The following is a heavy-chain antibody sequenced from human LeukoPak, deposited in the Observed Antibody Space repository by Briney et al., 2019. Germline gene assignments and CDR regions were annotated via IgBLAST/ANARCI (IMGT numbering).Heavy chain of an antibody. V-gene: IGHV3-64D*09. CDR2: ISSNGGST. CDR3: VVAGTTSWFDP. D-gene: IGHD1-7*01. Sequence: GGSLRLSCSASGFTFSSYAMHWVRQAPGKGLEYVSVISSNGGSTYYADSVKGRFTISRDNSKNTLYLQMSSLRAEDTAVYYCVVAGTTSWFDPWGQGTLVTVSS. J-gene: IGHJ5*02. CDR1: GFTFSSYA.